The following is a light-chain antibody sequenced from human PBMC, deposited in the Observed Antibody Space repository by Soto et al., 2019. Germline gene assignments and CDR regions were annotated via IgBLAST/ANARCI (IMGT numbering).Light chain of an antibody. J-gene: IGKJ1*01. CDR2: GAS. CDR3: QRYTSARGG. CDR1: QGISKY. V-gene: IGKV1-27*01. Sequence: DIEMTRSPSSLSASVGVRVTITCRASQGISKYLAWYQQKPGKVPKRLIYGASTLHSGVPGRYSGSGSGTDFTLTISSLQPEDVATHYCQRYTSARGGFGHGTKVEMK.